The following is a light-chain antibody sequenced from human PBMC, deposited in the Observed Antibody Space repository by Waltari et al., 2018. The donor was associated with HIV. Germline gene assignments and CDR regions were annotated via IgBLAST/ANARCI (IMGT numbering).Light chain of an antibody. CDR1: QSVSRDY. CDR3: QQHPIT. CDR2: GVS. J-gene: IGKJ5*01. Sequence: IVLTKSPRPLPVSPGERATLSCRASQSVSRDYLAWYQQKPGQAPRLLIYGVSSRATGIPDRFSGSGSGTEFTLTISRLEPEDFAVYYCQQHPITFGQGTRLEIK. V-gene: IGKV3-20*01.